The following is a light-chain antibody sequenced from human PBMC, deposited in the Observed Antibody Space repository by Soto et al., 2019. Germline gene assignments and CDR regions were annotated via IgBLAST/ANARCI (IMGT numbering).Light chain of an antibody. V-gene: IGLV2-14*01. CDR2: EVS. CDR1: SSDVGGSKY. Sequence: QSVLTQPASVSGSPGQSITISCTGSSSDVGGSKYVSWYQQHPGKAPRLMIYEVSYRPSGVSNRFSGSKSGNTASLTVSGLQAEDEADYYCSSKRSRGTLYVLGTGTKVTVL. J-gene: IGLJ1*01. CDR3: SSKRSRGTLYV.